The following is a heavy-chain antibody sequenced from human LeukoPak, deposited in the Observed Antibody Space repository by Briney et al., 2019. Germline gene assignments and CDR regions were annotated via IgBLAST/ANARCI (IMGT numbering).Heavy chain of an antibody. V-gene: IGHV3-33*01. Sequence: GGSLRLSCGTSGFTFSYYGMHWVRQAPGKGLEWVAVIWSDGTKKYNTDSVKGRFTISRDNSKNTLHLQMNSLRAEDTALYYCARGVAAPGTWNYTYYVMDVWGQGTTVIVSS. D-gene: IGHD6-13*01. CDR1: GFTFSYYG. CDR2: IWSDGTKK. CDR3: ARGVAAPGTWNYTYYVMDV. J-gene: IGHJ6*02.